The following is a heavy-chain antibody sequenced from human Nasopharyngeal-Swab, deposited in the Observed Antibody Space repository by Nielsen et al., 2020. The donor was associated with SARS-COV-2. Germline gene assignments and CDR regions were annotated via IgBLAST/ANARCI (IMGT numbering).Heavy chain of an antibody. Sequence: SLNISCAASGFTISNAWMCLVRPAPGRGLEWVGRIKSKTDGGTTDYVAPVKGRFTISRDDSKNTLYLQMNSPKTEDTAVYYCTTGSSGWYHYYYGMDVWGQGTTVTVSS. J-gene: IGHJ6*02. V-gene: IGHV3-15*01. CDR2: IKSKTDGGTT. D-gene: IGHD6-19*01. CDR1: GFTISNAW. CDR3: TTGSSGWYHYYYGMDV.